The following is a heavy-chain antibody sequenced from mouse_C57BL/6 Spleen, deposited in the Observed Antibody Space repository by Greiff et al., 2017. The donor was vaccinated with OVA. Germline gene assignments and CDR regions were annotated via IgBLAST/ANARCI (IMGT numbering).Heavy chain of an antibody. J-gene: IGHJ4*01. Sequence: VQLQQSGGELVKPGASVKMSCKASGYTFTSYWITWVKQRPGQGLEWIGDIYPGSGSTNYNEKFKSKATLTVDTSSSTAYMQLSSLTSEDSAVYYCARSYYYGSPYAMDYWGQGTSVTVSS. CDR3: ARSYYYGSPYAMDY. CDR1: GYTFTSYW. D-gene: IGHD1-1*01. CDR2: IYPGSGST. V-gene: IGHV1-55*01.